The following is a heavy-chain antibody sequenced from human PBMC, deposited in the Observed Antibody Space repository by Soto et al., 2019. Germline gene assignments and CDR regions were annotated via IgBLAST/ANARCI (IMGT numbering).Heavy chain of an antibody. Sequence: SVKVSCKASGGTFSSYAISWVRQAPGQGLEWMGGIIPIFGTANYAQKFQGRVTITADESTSTAYMELSSLRSEDMAVYYCARDYDYGDYARFDYWGQGTLVTVSS. CDR2: IIPIFGTA. CDR3: ARDYDYGDYARFDY. V-gene: IGHV1-69*13. D-gene: IGHD4-17*01. J-gene: IGHJ4*02. CDR1: GGTFSSYA.